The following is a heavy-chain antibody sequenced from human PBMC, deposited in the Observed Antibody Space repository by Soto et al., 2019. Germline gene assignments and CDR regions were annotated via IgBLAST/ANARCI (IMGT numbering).Heavy chain of an antibody. D-gene: IGHD3-10*01. V-gene: IGHV3-30-3*01. Sequence: QEQLVESGGGVVQPGRSLRLSCAATGFIFRKYPMHWVRQAPGKGLEWVAVISFDGTKEHYAESVKGRFTISRDNSKNTLFLQMNSLRTEDTALYYCARDRLVVKPGVIKSAWFDPWGQGTLVTVSS. J-gene: IGHJ5*02. CDR1: GFIFRKYP. CDR2: ISFDGTKE. CDR3: ARDRLVVKPGVIKSAWFDP.